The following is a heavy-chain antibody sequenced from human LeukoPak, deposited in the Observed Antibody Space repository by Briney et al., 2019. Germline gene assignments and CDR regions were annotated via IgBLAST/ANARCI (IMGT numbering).Heavy chain of an antibody. CDR2: ISFDGSNR. CDR1: GFTFSSYA. J-gene: IGHJ6*03. D-gene: IGHD1-26*01. Sequence: GGSLRLSCAASGFTFSSYAMHWVRQAPGKGLEWVAVISFDGSNRYYADSVKGRFTISRDNSKNTLYLQMNSLRAEDTAVYYCAKGRGWEASYYYYYMDVWGKGTTVTISS. V-gene: IGHV3-30*04. CDR3: AKGRGWEASYYYYYMDV.